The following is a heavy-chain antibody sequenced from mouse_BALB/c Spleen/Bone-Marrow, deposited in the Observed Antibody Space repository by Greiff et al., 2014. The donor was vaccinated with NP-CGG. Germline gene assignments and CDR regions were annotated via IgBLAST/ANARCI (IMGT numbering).Heavy chain of an antibody. CDR3: ARTGFAY. V-gene: IGHV2-4*02. J-gene: IGHJ3*01. Sequence: VQLQQSGPGLVQPSQSLSITCTVSGFSLTSYGVHWVSQPPGKGLEWLGVIWSGSSTDYNATFISRLSISKYNSKSYVFFKMNSLQAAAAALCSCARTGFAYWGQGTLVTVSA. CDR1: GFSLTSYG. CDR2: IWSGSST.